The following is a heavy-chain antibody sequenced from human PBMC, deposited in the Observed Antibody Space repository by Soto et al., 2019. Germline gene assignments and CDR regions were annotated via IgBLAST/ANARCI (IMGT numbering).Heavy chain of an antibody. D-gene: IGHD3-3*01. CDR3: ARDPVLRFLEWPYGTYYYYGMDV. Sequence: GGSLRLSCAASRFTFSSYSMNWVRQAPGKGLEWVSSISSSSSYIYYADSVKGRFTISRDNAKNSLYLQMNSLRAEDTAVYYCARDPVLRFLEWPYGTYYYYGMDVWGQGTTVTVSS. CDR2: ISSSSSYI. V-gene: IGHV3-21*01. CDR1: RFTFSSYS. J-gene: IGHJ6*02.